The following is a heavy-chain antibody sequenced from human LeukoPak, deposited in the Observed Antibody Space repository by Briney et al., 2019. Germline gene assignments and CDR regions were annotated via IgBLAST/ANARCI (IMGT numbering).Heavy chain of an antibody. J-gene: IGHJ4*02. V-gene: IGHV3-9*01. CDR1: GFTFDDYG. CDR2: ISWNSGKI. Sequence: GRSLRLSCVASGFTFDDYGMHWVRQAAGKGLEWVSGISWNSGKIGYADSVKGRFTISRDNAKNSLYLQMNSLRAEDTAFYYCARGDGATCWFLDHWGQGTLVTVSS. D-gene: IGHD3-16*01. CDR3: ARGDGATCWFLDH.